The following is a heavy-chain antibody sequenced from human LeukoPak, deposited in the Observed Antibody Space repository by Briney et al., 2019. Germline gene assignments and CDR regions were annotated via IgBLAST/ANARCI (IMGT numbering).Heavy chain of an antibody. V-gene: IGHV3-7*01. CDR2: INQHGSDS. D-gene: IGHD2-21*02. CDR1: GFTISSGW. J-gene: IGHJ4*02. CDR3: AVIRVSGDETFYFNY. Sequence: PAETLTLSCAVSGFTISSGWLRWVRRAPPRGREGVAGINQHGSDSYYVDSVKGRFTISRDNAKNSLYLKMNSLSAEDTAVYYCAVIRVSGDETFYFNYWGQGTLVTVSS.